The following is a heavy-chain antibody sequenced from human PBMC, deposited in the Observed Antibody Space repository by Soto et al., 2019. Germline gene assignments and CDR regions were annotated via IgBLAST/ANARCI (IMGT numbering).Heavy chain of an antibody. V-gene: IGHV3-21*01. D-gene: IGHD2-15*01. CDR1: GFTFSSYS. Sequence: EVQLVESGGGLVKPGGSLRLSCAASGFTFSSYSMNWVRQAPGKGLEWVSSISSSSSYIYYADSVKGRFTISRDNAKNSLYLQMNSLRAEDTAVYYCARPYCSGGSCYDYWGQGTLVTVSS. J-gene: IGHJ4*02. CDR2: ISSSSSYI. CDR3: ARPYCSGGSCYDY.